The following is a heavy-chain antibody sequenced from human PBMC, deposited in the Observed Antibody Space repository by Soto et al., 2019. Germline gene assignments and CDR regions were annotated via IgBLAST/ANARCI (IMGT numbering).Heavy chain of an antibody. CDR1: GFTFSGSA. CDR3: TTFRYYYDSSGYYLWDF. J-gene: IGHJ4*02. Sequence: PGGSLRLSCAASGFTFSGSAMHWVRQASGKGLEWVGRIRSKANGYATAYAASVKGRFTISRDDSKNTLYLQMNSLKTEDTAMYFCTTFRYYYDSSGYYLWDFWGQGTLVTVSS. CDR2: IRSKANGYAT. V-gene: IGHV3-73*01. D-gene: IGHD3-22*01.